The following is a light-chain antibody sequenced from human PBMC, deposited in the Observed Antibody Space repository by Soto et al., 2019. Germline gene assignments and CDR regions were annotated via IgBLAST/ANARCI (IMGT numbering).Light chain of an antibody. Sequence: SYELTQPPPLSVAPGQTARITCGGNNIASKSVHWYQQRPGQAPVLVLYDDSNRPSGIPARFSGSNSGSTATLTISSVEAGDEADYFCQVWDISSDQYLFGAGTKVTVL. CDR2: DDS. CDR3: QVWDISSDQYL. V-gene: IGLV3-21*02. J-gene: IGLJ1*01. CDR1: NIASKS.